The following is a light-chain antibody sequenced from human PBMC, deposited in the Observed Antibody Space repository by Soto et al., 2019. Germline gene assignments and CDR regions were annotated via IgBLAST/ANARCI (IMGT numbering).Light chain of an antibody. CDR2: ETS. Sequence: DIQITQSPSTLSASVGDRVTITCRASQSISSWLAWYQQKPGKAPKLLIYETSTLDNGVPSRFSGSGSGTEFTLTISSLQPDDFATYYCQQYSTYSTFGPGTTVDIK. CDR3: QQYSTYST. CDR1: QSISSW. J-gene: IGKJ3*01. V-gene: IGKV1-5*03.